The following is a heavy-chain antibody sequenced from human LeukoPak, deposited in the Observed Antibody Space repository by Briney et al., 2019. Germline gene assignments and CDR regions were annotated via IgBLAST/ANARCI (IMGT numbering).Heavy chain of an antibody. CDR2: FHYSGTT. CDR1: GDSISSHF. J-gene: IGHJ5*02. CDR3: ARGGVPTQNWFDP. Sequence: SETLSLTCTVSGDSISSHFWSWIRQPPGKGLEWIGYFHYSGTTNYNPSLRSRVTISGDTSKNQFSLKLSSVTAADTAVYYCARGGVPTQNWFDPWGQGTLVTVSS. V-gene: IGHV4-59*11. D-gene: IGHD2-8*01.